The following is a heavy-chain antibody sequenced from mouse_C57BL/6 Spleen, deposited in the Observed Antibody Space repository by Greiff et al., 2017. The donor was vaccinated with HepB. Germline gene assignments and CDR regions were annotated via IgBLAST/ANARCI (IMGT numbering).Heavy chain of an antibody. J-gene: IGHJ4*01. V-gene: IGHV14-4*01. D-gene: IGHD2-10*02. CDR3: TYGNSSDY. CDR1: GFNIKDDY. Sequence: EVQLQQSGAELVRPGASVKLSCTASGFNIKDDYMHWVKQRPEQGLEWIGWIDTENGDTEYASKFQGKATITADTSSNTAYLQLSSLTSEDTAVYYCTYGNSSDYWGQGTSVTVSS. CDR2: IDTENGDT.